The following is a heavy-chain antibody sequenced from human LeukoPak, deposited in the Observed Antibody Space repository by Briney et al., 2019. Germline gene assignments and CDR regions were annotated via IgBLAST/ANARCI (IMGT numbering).Heavy chain of an antibody. CDR1: GFTFDDYT. D-gene: IGHD3-22*01. Sequence: GGSLRLSCAASGFTFDDYTMHWVRQAPGKGLEWVSLISWDGGSTYYADSVKGRFTISRDNSKNSLYLQMNSLRTEDTALYYCAKDIRAGRYYYDSSGNGMDVWGQGTTVTVSS. J-gene: IGHJ6*02. CDR3: AKDIRAGRYYYDSSGNGMDV. CDR2: ISWDGGST. V-gene: IGHV3-43*01.